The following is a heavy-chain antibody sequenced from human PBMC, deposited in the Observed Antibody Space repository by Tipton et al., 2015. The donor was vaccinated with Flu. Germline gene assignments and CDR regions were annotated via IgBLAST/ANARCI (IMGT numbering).Heavy chain of an antibody. V-gene: IGHV4-59*01. CDR3: ARGDCSSTICLDY. CDR1: GGSISSYY. Sequence: TLSLTCTVSGGSISSYYWSWIRQPPGKGLEWIGYIYYSGSTHYNPSLKSRVTISADTPNNQFSLQLSSVTAADTAVYYCARGDCSSTICLDYCGQGTLVTVSS. CDR2: IYYSGST. D-gene: IGHD2-2*01. J-gene: IGHJ4*02.